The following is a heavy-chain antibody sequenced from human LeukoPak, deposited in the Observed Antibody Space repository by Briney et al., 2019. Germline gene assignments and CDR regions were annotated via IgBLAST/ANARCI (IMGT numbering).Heavy chain of an antibody. V-gene: IGHV3-48*03. D-gene: IGHD3-22*01. CDR2: ISISGTTM. Sequence: PGGSLRLSCAASGFTFSGHEMNWVRQAPGKGLEWVSYISISGTTMFYADSVKGRFTISRDNSRTSLYLQMSSLRAEDTAVYYCARGGSSGYHYNAFDLWGLGTMVTVSS. CDR3: ARGGSSGYHYNAFDL. J-gene: IGHJ3*01. CDR1: GFTFSGHE.